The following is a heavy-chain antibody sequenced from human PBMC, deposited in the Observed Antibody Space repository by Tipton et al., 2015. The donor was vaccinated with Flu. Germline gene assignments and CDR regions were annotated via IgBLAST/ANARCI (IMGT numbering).Heavy chain of an antibody. CDR3: VRGPGEATSEAFDV. D-gene: IGHD2-2*01. CDR1: GGSVNNYY. J-gene: IGHJ3*01. CDR2: MYSTGVF. V-gene: IGHV4-4*07. Sequence: PGLVKPSETLSLTCSVSGGSVNNYYWSWIRQPAGQGLEYIGRMYSTGVFNYSPSLQSRVTMSVDTSRNQFSLKMTSVTAVDSATYYCVRGPGEATSEAFDVWGQGTVVTV.